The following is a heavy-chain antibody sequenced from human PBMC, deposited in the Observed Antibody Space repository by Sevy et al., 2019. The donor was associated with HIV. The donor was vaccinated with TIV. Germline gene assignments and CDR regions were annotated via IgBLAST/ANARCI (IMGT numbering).Heavy chain of an antibody. CDR3: ARTLRGDFDSSASAFDI. Sequence: SETLSLTCAVSGGSISSDNYSWSWMRQPLGKGLEWIGYIYHSGSTHYNLSLKSRVTISVDRSKNQFSLKLSSVTAADTAVYYCARTLRGDFDSSASAFDIWGQGTMVTVSS. J-gene: IGHJ3*02. D-gene: IGHD3-22*01. CDR2: IYHSGST. V-gene: IGHV4-30-2*01. CDR1: GGSISSDNYS.